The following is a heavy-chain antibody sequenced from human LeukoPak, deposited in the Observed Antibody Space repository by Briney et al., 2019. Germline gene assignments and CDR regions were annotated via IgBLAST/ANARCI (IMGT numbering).Heavy chain of an antibody. CDR3: AKGTRQYSYYYFVY. Sequence: AGSLRLSCTASGFTFSSYEMNWVRQAPGKGLEWVSYISSTGNTIYYADSVKGRFTISRDNAKNSLYLQVNSLRAEDTAVYYCAKGTRQYSYYYFVYWGQGTLVTVSS. V-gene: IGHV3-48*03. J-gene: IGHJ4*02. D-gene: IGHD1-14*01. CDR2: ISSTGNTI. CDR1: GFTFSSYE.